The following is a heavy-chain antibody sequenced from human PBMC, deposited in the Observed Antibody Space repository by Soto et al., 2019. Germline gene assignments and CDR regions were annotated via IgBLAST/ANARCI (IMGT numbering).Heavy chain of an antibody. CDR2: IIPVLGVE. Sequence: QVQLVQSGAEVKNPGSSVKVSCKGSGDTFTRSVISWVRQVPGQRLEWMGRIIPVLGVENHAQNFQGRVTLTADKSTSTAYLELNSLKSEDTAIYYCASSTTGVYVFHDWGQGTLVTVSS. CDR1: GDTFTRSV. V-gene: IGHV1-69*02. D-gene: IGHD1-1*01. CDR3: ASSTTGVYVFHD. J-gene: IGHJ4*02.